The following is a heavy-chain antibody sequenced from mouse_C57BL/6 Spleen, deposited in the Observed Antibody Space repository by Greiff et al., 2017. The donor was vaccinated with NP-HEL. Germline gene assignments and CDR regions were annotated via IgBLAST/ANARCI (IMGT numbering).Heavy chain of an antibody. CDR1: GYTFTSYG. CDR2: IYPRSGNT. V-gene: IGHV1-81*01. J-gene: IGHJ3*01. Sequence: VQLQESGAELARPGASVKLSCKASGYTFTSYGISWVKQRTGLGLEWIGEIYPRSGNTYYNEKFKGKATLTADKSSSTAYMELRSLTSEDSAVYFCARGGGYYAFAYWGQGTLVTVSA. CDR3: ARGGGYYAFAY. D-gene: IGHD2-3*01.